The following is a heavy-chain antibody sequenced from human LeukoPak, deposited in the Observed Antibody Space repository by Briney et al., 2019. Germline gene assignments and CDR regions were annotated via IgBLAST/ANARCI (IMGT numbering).Heavy chain of an antibody. V-gene: IGHV3-11*04. CDR2: IGSSGEPI. Sequence: GGSLRLSCEASGFTFSDYYMSWIRQAPGKGLEWVSYIGSSGEPIYYADSVKGRFTISRDNAKKSVYLQMNSLRAEDTAVYYCTRVEETATTAAIIRKYSYYYYYMDVWGKGNTVTVSS. D-gene: IGHD4-11*01. J-gene: IGHJ6*03. CDR3: TRVEETATTAAIIRKYSYYYYYMDV. CDR1: GFTFSDYY.